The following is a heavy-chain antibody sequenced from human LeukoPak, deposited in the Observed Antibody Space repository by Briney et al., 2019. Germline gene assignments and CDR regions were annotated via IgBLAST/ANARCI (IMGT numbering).Heavy chain of an antibody. J-gene: IGHJ4*02. Sequence: SQTLSLTCTVSGGSISSGGYYWSWIRQPPGKGLEWIGYIYHSGSTYYNPSLKSRITISVDRSKNQFSLKLSSVTAADTAVYYCARGKTGDFDYWGQGTLVTVTS. CDR1: GGSISSGGYY. V-gene: IGHV4-30-2*01. CDR3: ARGKTGDFDY. D-gene: IGHD7-27*01. CDR2: IYHSGST.